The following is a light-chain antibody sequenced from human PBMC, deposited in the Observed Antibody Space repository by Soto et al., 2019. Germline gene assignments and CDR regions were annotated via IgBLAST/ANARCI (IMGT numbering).Light chain of an antibody. CDR1: TANLGTNY. CDR2: END. CDR3: ATWETSLTGVA. Sequence: QSVLTQPPSVSAAPGQKVTISCSGTTANLGTNYVSWYQQLPGTVPKLLIYENDKLPSGIPDRFSGSKSGSSATLAITGLLTGDEADYFCATWETSLTGVAFGGGTKLTVL. V-gene: IGLV1-51*01. J-gene: IGLJ3*02.